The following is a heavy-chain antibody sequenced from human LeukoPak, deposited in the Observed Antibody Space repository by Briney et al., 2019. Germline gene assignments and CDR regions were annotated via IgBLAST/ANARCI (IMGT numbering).Heavy chain of an antibody. Sequence: PSETLSLTCGVSGGSISSNNWWSWVRQPPGQGLEWIGEIYHSGSANYNPSLKGRVTISVDKSKNQLSLKLISVTAADTAVYYCARDVGTALVTGDYWGQGTLVTVSS. CDR2: IYHSGSA. V-gene: IGHV4-4*02. CDR1: GGSISSNNW. D-gene: IGHD5-18*01. J-gene: IGHJ4*02. CDR3: ARDVGTALVTGDY.